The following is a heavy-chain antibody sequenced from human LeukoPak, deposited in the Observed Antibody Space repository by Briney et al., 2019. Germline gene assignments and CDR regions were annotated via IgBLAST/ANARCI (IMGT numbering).Heavy chain of an antibody. J-gene: IGHJ4*02. Sequence: PGGSLRLSCAASGFTLSSYAMSWVRQAPGKGLEWVSAICSRGGSTYSAASVKGGFTISRDNSKNTLYLQMNSLRAEDTAVYYCAKDGLIRFLEWFREYYFDYWGQGTLVTVSS. V-gene: IGHV3-23*01. CDR3: AKDGLIRFLEWFREYYFDY. D-gene: IGHD3-3*01. CDR1: GFTLSSYA. CDR2: ICSRGGST.